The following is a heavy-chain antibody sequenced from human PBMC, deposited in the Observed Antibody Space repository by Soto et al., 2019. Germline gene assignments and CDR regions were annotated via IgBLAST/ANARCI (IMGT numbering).Heavy chain of an antibody. CDR2: IIPIFGTA. CDR1: GGTFSSYA. CDR3: ARHVPAAGYDYGMDV. J-gene: IGHJ6*02. D-gene: IGHD2-2*01. V-gene: IGHV1-69*12. Sequence: QVQLVQSGAEVKKPGSSVKVSCKASGGTFSSYAISWVRQAPGQGLEWMGGIIPIFGTANYAQKFQGRVTITADESTSTAYIALSSLRSENPAVYYCARHVPAAGYDYGMDVWGQGTTVTVSS.